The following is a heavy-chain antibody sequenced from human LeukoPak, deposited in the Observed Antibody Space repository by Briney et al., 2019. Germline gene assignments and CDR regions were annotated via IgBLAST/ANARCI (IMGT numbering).Heavy chain of an antibody. CDR1: GFTFSNYW. CDR2: IKQDGTEK. J-gene: IGHJ4*02. D-gene: IGHD6-13*01. CDR3: ARDYKQLVSYYFDY. V-gene: IGHV3-7*01. Sequence: GSLRLSCAASGFTFSNYWVTWVRQAPGKGLEWVANIKQDGTEKYYVDSVKGRFTISRDNAKNSLYLQMNSLRAEDTAVYYCARDYKQLVSYYFDYWGQGTLVTVSS.